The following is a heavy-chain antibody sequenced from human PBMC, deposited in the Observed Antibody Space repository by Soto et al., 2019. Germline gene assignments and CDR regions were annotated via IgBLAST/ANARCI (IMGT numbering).Heavy chain of an antibody. CDR1: GYTFTRYT. CDR2: INPDNGNT. D-gene: IGHD2-15*01. J-gene: IGHJ5*02. CDR3: ERGIATGKIDP. V-gene: IGHV1-3*01. Sequence: ASVKVSCKSSGYTFTRYTMNWVRQAPGQRLEWMGWINPDNGNTKSSQKFQDRVIITRDTYASTDYMDLSSLTSEDTAVYYCERGIATGKIDPWGQRTLVTVT.